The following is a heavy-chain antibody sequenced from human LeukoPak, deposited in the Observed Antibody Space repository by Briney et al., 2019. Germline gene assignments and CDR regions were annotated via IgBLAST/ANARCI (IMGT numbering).Heavy chain of an antibody. Sequence: GGSLRLSCAASGFTFSSYAMHWFRQAPGKGLEYVSAISSNGGSTYYANSVKGRFTISRDNSKNTLYLQMGSLRAEDMAVYYCARDYSARDYWGQGTLVTVSS. CDR3: ARDYSARDY. V-gene: IGHV3-64*01. J-gene: IGHJ4*02. D-gene: IGHD4-11*01. CDR1: GFTFSSYA. CDR2: ISSNGGST.